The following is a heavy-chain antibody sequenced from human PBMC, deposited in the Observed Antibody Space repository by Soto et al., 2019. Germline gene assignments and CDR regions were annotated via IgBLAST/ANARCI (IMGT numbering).Heavy chain of an antibody. D-gene: IGHD6-19*01. V-gene: IGHV4-39*01. J-gene: IGHJ4*02. CDR1: GGSISSSSYY. CDR3: ARLGYSSGWYAS. CDR2: IYYRGST. Sequence: QLQLQESGPGLVKPSETLSLTCTVSGGSISSSSYYWGWIRQPPGKGLEWIGSIYYRGSTYYNPSLKSRVTISVDTSKNQFSLKLSSVTAADTAVYYCARLGYSSGWYASWGQGTLVTVSS.